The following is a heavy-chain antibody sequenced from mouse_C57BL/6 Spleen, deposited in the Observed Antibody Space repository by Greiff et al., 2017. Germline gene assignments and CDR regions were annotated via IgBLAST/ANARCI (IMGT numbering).Heavy chain of an antibody. CDR3: ARGVRRPHWYFDV. CDR1: GYTFTDYY. D-gene: IGHD2-14*01. J-gene: IGHJ1*03. CDR2: INPNNGGT. Sequence: VQLQQSGPELVKPGASVKISCKASGYTFTDYYMNWVKQSHGKSLEWIGDINPNNGGTSYNQKFKGKATLTVDKSSSTAYMELRSLTSEDSAVYYCARGVRRPHWYFDVWGTGTTVTVSS. V-gene: IGHV1-26*01.